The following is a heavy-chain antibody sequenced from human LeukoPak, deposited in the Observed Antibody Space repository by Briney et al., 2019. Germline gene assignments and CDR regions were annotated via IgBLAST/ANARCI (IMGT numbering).Heavy chain of an antibody. CDR1: GGSISSSSYY. CDR2: IYYSGST. V-gene: IGHV4-39*07. D-gene: IGHD1-7*01. J-gene: IGHJ3*02. Sequence: SETLSLTCTVSGGSISSSSYYWGRIRQPPGKGLEWIGSIYYSGSTYYNPSLKSRFTISVDTSKNQFSLKLSSVTAADTAVYYCARGPVGGTTYNDGDAFDIWGQGTMVTVSS. CDR3: ARGPVGGTTYNDGDAFDI.